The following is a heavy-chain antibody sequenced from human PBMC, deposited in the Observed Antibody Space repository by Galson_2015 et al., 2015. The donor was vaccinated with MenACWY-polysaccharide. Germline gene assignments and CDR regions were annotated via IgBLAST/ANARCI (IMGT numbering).Heavy chain of an antibody. CDR1: GGSISSSNW. Sequence: SETLSLTCAVSGGSISSSNWWSWVRQPPGKGLEWIGEIYHSGSTNYNPSLKSRVTISVDKSKNQFSLKLSSVTAADTAVYYCARLGGWRANYYYYYMDVWGKGTTVTVSS. J-gene: IGHJ6*03. D-gene: IGHD6-19*01. CDR2: IYHSGST. CDR3: ARLGGWRANYYYYYMDV. V-gene: IGHV4-4*02.